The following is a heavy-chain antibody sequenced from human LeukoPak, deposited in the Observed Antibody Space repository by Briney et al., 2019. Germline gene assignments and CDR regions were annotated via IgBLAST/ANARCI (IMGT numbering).Heavy chain of an antibody. V-gene: IGHV1-24*01. J-gene: IGHJ4*02. Sequence: ASVKVSCKVSGYTLTELSMHWVRQAPGKGLEWMGGFDPEDGETIYAQKVQGRVTMTEDTSTDTAYMELSSLRSEDTAVYYCATAQQWLGWYYFDYWGQGTLVTVSS. CDR1: GYTLTELS. CDR2: FDPEDGET. CDR3: ATAQQWLGWYYFDY. D-gene: IGHD6-19*01.